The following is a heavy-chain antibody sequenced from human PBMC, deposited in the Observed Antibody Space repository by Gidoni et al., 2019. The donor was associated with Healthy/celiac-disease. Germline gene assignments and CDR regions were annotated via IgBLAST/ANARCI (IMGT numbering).Heavy chain of an antibody. D-gene: IGHD3-22*01. CDR2: IRGSVGST. Sequence: EVQLLESVGGLVQPGGSLRLPCAAPGFTLSSHAMRWVRQAPGKGLEWVSAIRGSVGSTYYADSVKGRFTISRDNSKNTLYLQMNSLRAEDTAVYYCAKDRTPPYYYDSSGYSWGQGTLVTVSS. J-gene: IGHJ4*02. CDR3: AKDRTPPYYYDSSGYS. CDR1: GFTLSSHA. V-gene: IGHV3-23*01.